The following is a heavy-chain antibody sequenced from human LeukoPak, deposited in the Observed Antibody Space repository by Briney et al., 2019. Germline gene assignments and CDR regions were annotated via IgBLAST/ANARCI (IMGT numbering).Heavy chain of an antibody. D-gene: IGHD3-10*01. V-gene: IGHV4-34*01. CDR3: ARGFGSGSYYHY. CDR1: GDSISSYY. J-gene: IGHJ4*02. CDR2: INHSGST. Sequence: SETLSLTCTVSGDSISSYYWSWIRQPPGKALEWIGEINHSGSTNYNPSLKSRVTISVDTSKNQFSLKLSSVTAADTAVYYCARGFGSGSYYHYWGQGTLVTVSS.